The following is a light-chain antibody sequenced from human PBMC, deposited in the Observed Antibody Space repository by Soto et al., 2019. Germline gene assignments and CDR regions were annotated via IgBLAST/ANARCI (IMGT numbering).Light chain of an antibody. CDR1: TSDLGDYKY. CDR3: SLYTISRV. J-gene: IGLJ3*02. CDR2: EVT. Sequence: QSALTQPASVSGSPGQSITISCTGTTSDLGDYKYISWYQQHPGKVPKLLIYEVTNRPSGVSNRFSGSKSGNTASLTISGLQAEDEADYYCSLYTISRVFGGGTQLTVL. V-gene: IGLV2-14*01.